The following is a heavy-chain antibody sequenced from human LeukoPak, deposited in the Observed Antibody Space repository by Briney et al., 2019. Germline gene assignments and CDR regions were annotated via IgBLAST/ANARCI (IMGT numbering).Heavy chain of an antibody. CDR3: ARHAYDGDYYHYMDV. J-gene: IGHJ6*03. Sequence: GESLKISCKGSGYSFTSYWIGWVRQMPGKGLEWMGIIYPGDSDTRYSPSFQGQVTISADKSISTAYLQWSSLKASDTAMYYCARHAYDGDYYHYMDVWGKGTTVTISS. D-gene: IGHD2-21*01. CDR2: IYPGDSDT. V-gene: IGHV5-51*01. CDR1: GYSFTSYW.